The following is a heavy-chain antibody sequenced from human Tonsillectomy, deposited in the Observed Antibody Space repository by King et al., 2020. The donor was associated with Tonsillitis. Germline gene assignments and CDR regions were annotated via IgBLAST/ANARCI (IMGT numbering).Heavy chain of an antibody. V-gene: IGHV4-38-2*01. CDR3: ARGDILSYGMDV. CDR1: GYSISSGYY. J-gene: IGHJ6*02. Sequence: VQLQESGPGLIKPSETLSLTCAVSGYSISSGYYWVWIRQPPGKGLEWIGNIYHSGSTYYNPSLKSRVTISVDTSKNQFSLKLTSVTAADTAGYYCARGDILSYGMDVWGQGTTVTVSS. D-gene: IGHD3-9*01. CDR2: IYHSGST.